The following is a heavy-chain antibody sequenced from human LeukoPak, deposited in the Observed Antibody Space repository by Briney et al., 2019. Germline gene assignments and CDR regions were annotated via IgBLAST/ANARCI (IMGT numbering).Heavy chain of an antibody. CDR1: GYTFTSYA. CDR2: INAGNGNT. J-gene: IGHJ3*02. CDR3: ARPATGFDWPDDAFDI. Sequence: ASVKVSCKASGYTFTSYAMHWVRQAPGQRLEWMGWINAGNGNTKYSQKFQGRVTITRDTSASTAYMELSSLRSEDTAVYYCARPATGFDWPDDAFDIWGQGTMVTVSS. D-gene: IGHD3-9*01. V-gene: IGHV1-3*01.